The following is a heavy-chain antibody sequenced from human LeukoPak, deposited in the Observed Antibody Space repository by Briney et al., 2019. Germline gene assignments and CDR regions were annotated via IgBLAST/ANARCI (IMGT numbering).Heavy chain of an antibody. CDR1: GGSISSGSYY. CDR3: AGVVRGVNAGEDY. D-gene: IGHD3-10*01. Sequence: SETLSLTCTVSGGSISSGSYYWSWIRQPAGKGLEWIGRIYTSGSTNYNPSLKSRVTISVYTSKNQFSLKLSSVTAADTAVYYCAGVVRGVNAGEDYWGQGTLVTVSS. J-gene: IGHJ4*02. V-gene: IGHV4-61*02. CDR2: IYTSGST.